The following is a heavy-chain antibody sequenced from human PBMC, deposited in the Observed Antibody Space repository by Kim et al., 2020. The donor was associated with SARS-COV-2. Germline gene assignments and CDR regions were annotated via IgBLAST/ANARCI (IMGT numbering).Heavy chain of an antibody. J-gene: IGHJ6*02. CDR3: ARSKGALYSSGWYDYYYGMDV. D-gene: IGHD6-19*01. V-gene: IGHV3-66*02. CDR2: IYSGGST. Sequence: GGSLRLSCAASGFTVSSNYMSWVRQAPGKGLEWVSVIYSGGSTYYADSVKGRFTISRDNSKNTLYLQMNSLRAEDTAVYYCARSKGALYSSGWYDYYYGMDVWGQGTTVTVSS. CDR1: GFTVSSNY.